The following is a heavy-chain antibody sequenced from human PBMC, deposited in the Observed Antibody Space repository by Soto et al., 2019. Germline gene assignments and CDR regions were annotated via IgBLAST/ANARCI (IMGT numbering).Heavy chain of an antibody. CDR1: GDSVTTGDYY. CDR2: IYYTGIA. D-gene: IGHD5-12*01. Sequence: PSETLSLTCIVSGDSVTTGDYYWTWIRQPPGKGLEWIGHIYYTGIAKYNPSLESRVIISQDTSKNQFSLRLTSVTTADTAVYFCAPFLLDVATIPSWGQGTLVTVYS. CDR3: APFLLDVATIPS. J-gene: IGHJ4*02. V-gene: IGHV4-61*08.